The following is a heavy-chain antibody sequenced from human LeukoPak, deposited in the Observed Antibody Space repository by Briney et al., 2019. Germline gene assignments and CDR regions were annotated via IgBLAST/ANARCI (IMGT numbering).Heavy chain of an antibody. V-gene: IGHV3-23*01. CDR3: AKCIAVSGWGYFDF. CDR2: ITGGGDNT. Sequence: GGSLRLSCTASGLTFPSFAMTWVRQAPGKGLEWVSSITGGGDNTYYADSVKGRFTISRDNSKNTLYLQMNGLRAEDTAEYYCAKCIAVSGWGYFDFWAREPRSPSPQ. D-gene: IGHD6-19*01. CDR1: GLTFPSFA. J-gene: IGHJ4*02.